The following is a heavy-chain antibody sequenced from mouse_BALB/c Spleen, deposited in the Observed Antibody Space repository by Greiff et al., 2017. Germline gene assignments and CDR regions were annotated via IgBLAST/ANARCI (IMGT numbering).Heavy chain of an antibody. V-gene: IGHV14-3*02. J-gene: IGHJ4*01. CDR3: HYYGYDYAMDY. CDR1: GFNIKDTY. CDR2: IDPANGNT. D-gene: IGHD1-2*01. Sequence: EVQLQQSGAELVKPGASVKLSCTASGFNIKDTYMHWVKQRPEQGLEWIGRIDPANGNTKYDPKFQGKATITADTSSNTACLQLSSLTSEDTAVYYCHYYGYDYAMDYWGQGTSVTVPS.